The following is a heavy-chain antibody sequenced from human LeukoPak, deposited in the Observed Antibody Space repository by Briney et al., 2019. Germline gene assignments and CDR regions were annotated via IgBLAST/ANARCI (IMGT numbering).Heavy chain of an antibody. CDR3: ARNYGDSLDY. V-gene: IGHV4-38-2*01. D-gene: IGHD4-17*01. J-gene: IGHJ4*02. CDR2: IYHSGST. Sequence: SETLSLTCAVSGYSISSGYYWGWIRQPPGQGLEWIGSIYHSGSTYYNPSLKSRVTISVDTSKDQFSLKLSSVTAADTAVYYCARNYGDSLDYWGQGTLVTVST. CDR1: GYSISSGYY.